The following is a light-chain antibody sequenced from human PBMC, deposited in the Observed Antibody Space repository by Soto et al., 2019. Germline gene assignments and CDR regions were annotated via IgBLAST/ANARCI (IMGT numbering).Light chain of an antibody. CDR1: QSISSY. CDR3: QQSYSTLGWT. J-gene: IGKJ1*01. V-gene: IGKV1-39*01. CDR2: AAS. Sequence: DIQMTQSPSSVSASVGDRVTITCRASQSISSYLNWYQQKPGKAPKLLIYAASSLQSGVPSRFSGSGSGTDFTLTISSLQPEDFATYYCQQSYSTLGWTFGQGTKVEIK.